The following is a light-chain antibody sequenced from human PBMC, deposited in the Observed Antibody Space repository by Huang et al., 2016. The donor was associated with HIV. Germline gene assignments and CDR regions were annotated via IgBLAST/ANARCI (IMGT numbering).Light chain of an antibody. V-gene: IGKV3-15*01. Sequence: EIVMTQSPVTLSVSPVERAALSFRASQSISTNLAWYQQKPGQAPRLLSYGASSRATAIPDRCSGSGFETEFTLTISSLQSEDFVVYYCQQYNKWPYTFGQGTKLEIK. J-gene: IGKJ2*01. CDR1: QSISTN. CDR3: QQYNKWPYT. CDR2: GAS.